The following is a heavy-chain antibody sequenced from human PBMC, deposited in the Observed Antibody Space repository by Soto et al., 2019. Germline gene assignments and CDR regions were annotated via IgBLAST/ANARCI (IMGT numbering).Heavy chain of an antibody. V-gene: IGHV4-31*03. CDR1: GGSISSGGYY. J-gene: IGHJ3*02. CDR3: AREVADIVVVVAATGNDAFDI. Sequence: SETLSLTCTVSGGSISSGGYYWSWIRQHPGKGLEWIGYIYYSGSTYYNPSLKSRVTISVDTSKNQFSLKLSSVTAADTAVYYCAREVADIVVVVAATGNDAFDIWGKGTTVTVSS. CDR2: IYYSGST. D-gene: IGHD2-15*01.